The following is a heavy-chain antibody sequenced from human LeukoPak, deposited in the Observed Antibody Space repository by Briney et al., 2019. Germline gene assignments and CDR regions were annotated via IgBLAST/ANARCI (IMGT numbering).Heavy chain of an antibody. Sequence: GASVKVSCKASGYTFTGYYMHWVRQAPGQGLEWMGWINPNSGGTNYAQKFQGRVTMTRNTSISTAYMELSSLRSEDTAVYYCARLPYTGYCSSTSCQTSYNWFDPWGQGTLVTVSS. V-gene: IGHV1-2*02. J-gene: IGHJ5*02. CDR1: GYTFTGYY. D-gene: IGHD2-2*01. CDR3: ARLPYTGYCSSTSCQTSYNWFDP. CDR2: INPNSGGT.